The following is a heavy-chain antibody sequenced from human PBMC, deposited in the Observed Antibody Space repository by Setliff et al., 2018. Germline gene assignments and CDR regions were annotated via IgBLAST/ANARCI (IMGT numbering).Heavy chain of an antibody. D-gene: IGHD5-12*01. Sequence: ASVKVSCKASGYTFTNYDINWVRQATGQGLEWIGWMNPNSGNTGYAQKFQGRVTMTRDTAISTAYMELGSLRSEDTAVYYCAREGVDIRSSTDYRYYMDVWGKGTTVTVS. CDR3: AREGVDIRSSTDYRYYMDV. CDR2: MNPNSGNT. J-gene: IGHJ6*03. V-gene: IGHV1-8*01. CDR1: GYTFTNYD.